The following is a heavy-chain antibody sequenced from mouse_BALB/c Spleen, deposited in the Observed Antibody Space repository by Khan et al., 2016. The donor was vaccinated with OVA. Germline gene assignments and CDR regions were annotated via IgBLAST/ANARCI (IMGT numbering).Heavy chain of an antibody. V-gene: IGHV7-3*02. D-gene: IGHD1-1*01. Sequence: EVELVESGGGLVQPGGSLRLSCATSGFTFSDYYMSWVRQPPGKALEWLGFIRNKANGYTTEYSASVKGRFTISRDKLQSVVYLQMNTLRAEYSATYYCTRETVVDIYWYFDVWGAGTTVTVSS. CDR1: GFTFSDYY. CDR2: IRNKANGYTT. CDR3: TRETVVDIYWYFDV. J-gene: IGHJ1*01.